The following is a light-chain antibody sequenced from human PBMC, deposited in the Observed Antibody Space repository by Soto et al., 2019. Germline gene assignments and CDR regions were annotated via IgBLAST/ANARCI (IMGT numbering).Light chain of an antibody. CDR2: GAS. CDR3: QQTFSVPIT. CDR1: ENVTGY. V-gene: IGKV1-39*01. J-gene: IGKJ2*01. Sequence: DIQMTQSPSSLSASVGDRVTVTCRASENVTGYLNWYQQRPGKAPELLIYGASSLQTGVPSRFSCSGSGTDYTLTINSLQPEDFASYFCQQTFSVPITFGQGTNLEI.